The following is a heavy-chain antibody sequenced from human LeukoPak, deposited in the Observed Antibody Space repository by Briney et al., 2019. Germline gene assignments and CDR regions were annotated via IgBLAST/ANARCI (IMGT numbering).Heavy chain of an antibody. Sequence: GGSLRLSCGASGFTFTNYGMHWVRQAPGKGLEWVAHIRFDDSDRYYADSVKGRFTISRDNSRNTVYLQMNSLSAEDTAVYYCAKNGDRGAYCSGGTCYPYYYYYMDVWGKGTTVTISS. CDR2: IRFDDSDR. CDR3: AKNGDRGAYCSGGTCYPYYYYYMDV. CDR1: GFTFTNYG. D-gene: IGHD2-15*01. J-gene: IGHJ6*03. V-gene: IGHV3-30*02.